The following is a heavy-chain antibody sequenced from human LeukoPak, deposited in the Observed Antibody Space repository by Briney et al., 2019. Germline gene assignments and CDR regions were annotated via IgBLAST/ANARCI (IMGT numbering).Heavy chain of an antibody. V-gene: IGHV4-4*07. Sequence: SETLSLTCTVSGDSISSYHWSWIRQPAGKGLEWLGRVYVSGRSGHGGATNYNPSLQSRITMSLDTSKSQVSLKLTSLTPADTAVYYCARDRAVRGLKGYYFDFWGPGTLVSVSA. CDR1: GDSISSYH. D-gene: IGHD3-10*01. CDR3: ARDRAVRGLKGYYFDF. J-gene: IGHJ4*01. CDR2: VYVSGRSGHGGAT.